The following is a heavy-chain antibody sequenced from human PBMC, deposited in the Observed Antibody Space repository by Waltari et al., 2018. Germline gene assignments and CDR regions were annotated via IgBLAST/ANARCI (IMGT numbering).Heavy chain of an antibody. CDR1: GGSISSYY. J-gene: IGHJ4*02. V-gene: IGHV4-59*01. CDR2: IYYSGST. D-gene: IGHD3-22*01. Sequence: QVQLQESGPGLVKPSETLSLTCTVSGGSISSYYWSWIRQPPGKGLEWIGYIYYSGSTNYNPSLKSRVTISVDTSKNQFSLKLSSVTAADTAVYYCARSDYDSSGYYYSYFDYWGQGTLVTVSS. CDR3: ARSDYDSSGYYYSYFDY.